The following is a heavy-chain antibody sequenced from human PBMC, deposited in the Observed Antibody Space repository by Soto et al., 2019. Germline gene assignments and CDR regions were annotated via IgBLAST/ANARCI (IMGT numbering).Heavy chain of an antibody. CDR2: INHGGST. Sequence: SETLSLTCAVYGGSFSGYYWSWIRQPPGKGLERIGEINHGGSTNYNPSLKSRVTMSLDTSKNQFSLKLTSVTAADTSVYYCARGPEYYYGGSGYVDYWGRGTLVTVSS. V-gene: IGHV4-34*01. D-gene: IGHD3-22*01. CDR3: ARGPEYYYGGSGYVDY. CDR1: GGSFSGYY. J-gene: IGHJ4*02.